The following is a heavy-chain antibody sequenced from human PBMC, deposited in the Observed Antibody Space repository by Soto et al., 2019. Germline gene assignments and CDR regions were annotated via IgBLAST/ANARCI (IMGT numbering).Heavy chain of an antibody. CDR2: ISPQSGGT. V-gene: IGHV1-2*02. D-gene: IGHD5-18*01. CDR1: GYTFSDYY. CDR3: ARGPRTQLWFPNVY. J-gene: IGHJ4*02. Sequence: QVQLVQSGAEVQKPGTSVKVSCKASGYTFSDYYVHWLRQAPGQGLEWMGWISPQSGGTHFSPTFEGRVTLTTDTSISTAFMVLSRLTSDDTAVYYCARGPRTQLWFPNVYWGQGTLVTVSS.